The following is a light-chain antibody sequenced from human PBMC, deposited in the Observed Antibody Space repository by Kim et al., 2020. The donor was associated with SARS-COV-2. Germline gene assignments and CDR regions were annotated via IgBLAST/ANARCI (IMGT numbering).Light chain of an antibody. CDR3: TSYTSSSTWV. V-gene: IGLV2-14*04. J-gene: IGLJ3*02. Sequence: GQSITISCTGTSSAVGGYNYVSWYQQHPGKAPKLVIYDVTKRPSGVSNRFSGSKSGNTASLTISGLQAEAEADYYCTSYTSSSTWVFGGGTKLTVL. CDR2: DVT. CDR1: SSAVGGYNY.